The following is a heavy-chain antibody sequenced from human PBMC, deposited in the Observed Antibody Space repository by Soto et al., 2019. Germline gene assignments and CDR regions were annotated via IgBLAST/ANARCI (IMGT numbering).Heavy chain of an antibody. CDR2: ISAYNGNT. J-gene: IGHJ4*02. V-gene: IGHV1-18*01. CDR3: ARVSGYFSPEYYFDY. Sequence: GASVKVSCKASGYTFTSYGISWVRQAPGQGLEWMGWISAYNGNTNYAQKLQGRVTMTTDTSTSTAYMELRGLRSDDTAVYYCARVSGYFSPEYYFDYWGQGTLVTVSS. D-gene: IGHD3-3*01. CDR1: GYTFTSYG.